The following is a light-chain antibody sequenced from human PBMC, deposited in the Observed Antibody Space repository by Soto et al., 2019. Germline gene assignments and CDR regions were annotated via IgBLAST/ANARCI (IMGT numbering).Light chain of an antibody. Sequence: EIVMTQSPATLSVSPGERATLSCRASQSFNSNLAWYQQKPGQAPRLLIYGASTRATGIPARFSGSGSGTEFTLTISSLQSEDFAVYYCQQYNNWPYTFGQGTKLEIK. V-gene: IGKV3-15*01. J-gene: IGKJ2*01. CDR1: QSFNSN. CDR2: GAS. CDR3: QQYNNWPYT.